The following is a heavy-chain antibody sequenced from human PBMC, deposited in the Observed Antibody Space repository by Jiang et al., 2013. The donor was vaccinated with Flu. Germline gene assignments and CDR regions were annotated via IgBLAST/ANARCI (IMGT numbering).Heavy chain of an antibody. J-gene: IGHJ4*02. CDR3: ATRRREVLRYYFDY. D-gene: IGHD2/OR15-2a*01. CDR1: GYTLSEPS. V-gene: IGHV1-24*01. Sequence: SGAEVKKPGASVKVSCKVSGYTLSEPSMHWVRQAPGKGLEWVGGFDPEDGETIYTQKFLGRLTMTEETSTDTAYMELSSLRSKDTAVYYCATRRREVLRYYFDYWGQGTLVTVSS. CDR2: FDPEDGET.